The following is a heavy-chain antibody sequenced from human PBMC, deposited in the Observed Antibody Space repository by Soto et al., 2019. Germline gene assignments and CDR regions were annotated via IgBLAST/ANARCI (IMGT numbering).Heavy chain of an antibody. CDR1: GASINSGGYY. V-gene: IGHV4-31*03. CDR3: VSGDAWGVILAY. J-gene: IGHJ4*02. Sequence: SETLSLTCTVSGASINSGGYYWNWDRLLPGRGLEWIGYIYFTGNTYYNPSLESRVNISLDTPQNQFSLELKSVSDADTAVYYCVSGDAWGVILAYWGQGAMVTVSS. CDR2: IYFTGNT. D-gene: IGHD3-10*01.